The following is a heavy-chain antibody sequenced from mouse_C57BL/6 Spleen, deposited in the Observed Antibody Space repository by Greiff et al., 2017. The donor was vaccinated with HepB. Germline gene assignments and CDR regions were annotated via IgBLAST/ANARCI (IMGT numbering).Heavy chain of an antibody. CDR3: AVGYGNYDYYFDY. CDR2: IHPNSGST. D-gene: IGHD2-1*01. CDR1: GYTFTSYW. J-gene: IGHJ2*01. V-gene: IGHV1-64*01. Sequence: QVQLQQSGAELVKPGASVKLSCKASGYTFTSYWMHWVKQRPGQGLEWIGMIHPNSGSTNYNEKFKSKATLTVDKSSSTAYLQLSSLTSEDAAVYYCAVGYGNYDYYFDYWGQGTTLTVSS.